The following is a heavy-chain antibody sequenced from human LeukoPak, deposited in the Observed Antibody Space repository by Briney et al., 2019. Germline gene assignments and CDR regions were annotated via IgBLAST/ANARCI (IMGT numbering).Heavy chain of an antibody. D-gene: IGHD3-10*01. J-gene: IGHJ5*02. Sequence: KPSETLSLTCAVYGGSFSGYCWSWIRQPPGKGLEWIGEINHSGSTNYNPSLKSRVTISVDTSKNQFSLKLSSVTAADTAVYYCARGHYYGSGSYYLTRFDPWGQGTLVTVSS. V-gene: IGHV4-34*01. CDR2: INHSGST. CDR3: ARGHYYGSGSYYLTRFDP. CDR1: GGSFSGYC.